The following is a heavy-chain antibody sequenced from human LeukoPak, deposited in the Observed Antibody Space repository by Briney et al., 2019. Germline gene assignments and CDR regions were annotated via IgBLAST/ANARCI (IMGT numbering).Heavy chain of an antibody. Sequence: PGRSLRLSCAASGFTFSSYGMHWVRQAPGKGLEWVAVISYDGSNKCYADSVKGRFTISRDNSKNTLYLQMNSLRAEDTAVYYCAKDMGGGSRTYYDFWSFYYYGMDVWGQGTTVTVSS. CDR1: GFTFSSYG. J-gene: IGHJ6*02. D-gene: IGHD3-3*01. CDR2: ISYDGSNK. V-gene: IGHV3-30*18. CDR3: AKDMGGGSRTYYDFWSFYYYGMDV.